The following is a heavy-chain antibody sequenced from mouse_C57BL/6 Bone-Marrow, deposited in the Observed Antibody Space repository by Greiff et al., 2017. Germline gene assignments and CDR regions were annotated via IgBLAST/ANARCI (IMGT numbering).Heavy chain of an antibody. D-gene: IGHD1-1*01. V-gene: IGHV1-82*01. Sequence: QVQLQQSGPELVKPGASVKISCKASGYAFSSSWMNWVKQRPGKGLEWIGRFYPGDGDTNYNGKFKGKATLTADKSSSTAYMQLSSLTSEDSAVYFCAREGIFHYGSSSWFADWGKETLVTVSA. CDR3: AREGIFHYGSSSWFAD. CDR1: GYAFSSSW. CDR2: FYPGDGDT. J-gene: IGHJ3*01.